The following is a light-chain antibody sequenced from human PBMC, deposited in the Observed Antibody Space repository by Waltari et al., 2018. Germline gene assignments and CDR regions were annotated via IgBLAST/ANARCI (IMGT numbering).Light chain of an antibody. CDR2: GAS. CDR3: QHYNNWPPWT. Sequence: EIVLTQSPATLSVSQGERATLSCRASQSVSNNLAWYQQKPGQAPRHLIYGASTRATGIPSRFSGSGSGTDFTLTIISLQSEDFAVYYCQHYNNWPPWTFGQGTKVEIK. J-gene: IGKJ1*01. V-gene: IGKV3-15*01. CDR1: QSVSNN.